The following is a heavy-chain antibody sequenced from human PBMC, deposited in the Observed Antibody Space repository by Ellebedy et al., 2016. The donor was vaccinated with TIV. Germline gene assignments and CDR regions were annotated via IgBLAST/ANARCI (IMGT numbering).Heavy chain of an antibody. CDR1: GFTFDDYA. V-gene: IGHV3-9*01. D-gene: IGHD6-19*01. CDR2: ISWNSGSI. J-gene: IGHJ4*02. Sequence: GGSLRLXXAASGFTFDDYAMHWVRQAPGKGLEWVSGISWNSGSIGYADSVKGRFTISRDNAKNSLYLQMNSLRAEDTALYYCAKDAWLFNAVDYWGQGTLVTVSS. CDR3: AKDAWLFNAVDY.